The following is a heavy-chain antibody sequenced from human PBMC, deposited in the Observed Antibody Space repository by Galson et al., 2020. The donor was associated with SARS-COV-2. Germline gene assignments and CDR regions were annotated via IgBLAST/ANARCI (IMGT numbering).Heavy chain of an antibody. J-gene: IGHJ5*02. V-gene: IGHV4-39*07. D-gene: IGHD3-10*02. Sequence: PKTLSLTCTVPAGSLSTTSYSWSWIRQLPRKWLQRLRSIYYSGSTYYNPSIKSRVTISVDTSKNRSSLKLSSVTAADTAVYCCARDVQKRLDPWGQGTLVTVSS. CDR1: AGSLSTTSYS. CDR2: IYYSGST. CDR3: ARDVQKRLDP.